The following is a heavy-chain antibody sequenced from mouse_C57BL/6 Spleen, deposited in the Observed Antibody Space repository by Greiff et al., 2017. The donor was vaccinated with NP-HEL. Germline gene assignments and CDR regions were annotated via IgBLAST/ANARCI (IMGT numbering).Heavy chain of an antibody. CDR1: GYTFTSYW. Sequence: QVQLQQPGAELVKPGASVKLSCKASGYTFTSYWMHWVKQRPGQGLEWIGMIHPNSGSTNYNEKFKSKATLTVDKSSSTAYMQLSSLTSEDSAVYYCARSQFSTSTGYFDVWGTGTTVTVSS. D-gene: IGHD1-1*01. CDR2: IHPNSGST. V-gene: IGHV1-64*01. J-gene: IGHJ1*03. CDR3: ARSQFSTSTGYFDV.